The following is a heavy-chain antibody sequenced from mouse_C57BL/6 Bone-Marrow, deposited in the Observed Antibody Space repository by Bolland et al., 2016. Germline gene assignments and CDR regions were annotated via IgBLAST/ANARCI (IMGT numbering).Heavy chain of an antibody. CDR2: SDSDT. CDR3: ASDYYGYYFDY. Sequence: SDSDTNYNQKFKGKATLTVDKSSSTAYMQLSSLTPEDSAVYYCASDYYGYYFDYWGQGTS. J-gene: IGHJ2*02. D-gene: IGHD1-1*01. V-gene: IGHV1-74*01.